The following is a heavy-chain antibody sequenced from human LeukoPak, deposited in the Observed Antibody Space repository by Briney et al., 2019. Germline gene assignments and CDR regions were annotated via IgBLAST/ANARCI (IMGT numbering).Heavy chain of an antibody. CDR2: IHSDGSNT. D-gene: IGHD1-26*01. CDR3: AREDLGIGSWFFDL. J-gene: IGHJ2*01. Sequence: GGSLRLSCAASGFTFSSYWMHWVRQAPGKGLVWVSRIHSDGSNTNYADSVKGRFTISRDNAKNTLYLQMNSLSAEDTAVYYCAREDLGIGSWFFDLWGRGTLVTVSS. V-gene: IGHV3-74*01. CDR1: GFTFSSYW.